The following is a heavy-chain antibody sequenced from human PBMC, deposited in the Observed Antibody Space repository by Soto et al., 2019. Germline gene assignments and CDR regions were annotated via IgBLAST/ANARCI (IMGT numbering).Heavy chain of an antibody. Sequence: ASVKVSCKASGYTFTSYGISWVRQAPGQGLEWMGWISAYNGNTNYAQKLQGRVTMTTDTSTSTAYMELRSLRSDDTAVYYCARTDFGSGYSMWIDYWGKGTLVTVSS. CDR3: ARTDFGSGYSMWIDY. V-gene: IGHV1-18*01. CDR1: GYTFTSYG. J-gene: IGHJ4*02. CDR2: ISAYNGNT. D-gene: IGHD3-3*01.